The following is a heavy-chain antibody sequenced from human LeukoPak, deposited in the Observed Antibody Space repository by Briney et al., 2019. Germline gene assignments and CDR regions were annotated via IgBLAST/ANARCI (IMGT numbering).Heavy chain of an antibody. CDR1: GGSFSGYY. Sequence: SETLSLTCAVYGGSFSGYYWSWIRQPPGKGLEWIGEINHSGSTNYNPSLKGRVTISVDTSKNQFSLKLSSVTAADAAVYYRARGLTVVTPTSYFDYWGQGTLVTVSS. D-gene: IGHD4-23*01. CDR3: ARGLTVVTPTSYFDY. V-gene: IGHV4-34*01. J-gene: IGHJ4*02. CDR2: INHSGST.